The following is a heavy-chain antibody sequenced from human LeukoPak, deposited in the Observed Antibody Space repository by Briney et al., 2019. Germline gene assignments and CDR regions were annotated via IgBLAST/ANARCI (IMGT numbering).Heavy chain of an antibody. CDR2: INSDGSTT. CDR3: ASPTARYSGYDWDYFDY. D-gene: IGHD5-12*01. Sequence: GGSLRLSCAASGFIFSAYWMHWVRQAPGKGLVWVARINSDGSTTTYADSVKGRFTISRDNAKNTLYLQMNSLRVEDTAVYYCASPTARYSGYDWDYFDYWGQGALVTVSS. CDR1: GFIFSAYW. J-gene: IGHJ4*02. V-gene: IGHV3-74*01.